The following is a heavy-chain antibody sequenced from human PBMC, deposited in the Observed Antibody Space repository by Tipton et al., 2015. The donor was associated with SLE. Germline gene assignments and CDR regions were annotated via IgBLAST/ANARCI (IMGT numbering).Heavy chain of an antibody. D-gene: IGHD6-6*01. J-gene: IGHJ4*02. CDR1: GFTFDDYG. V-gene: IGHV3-20*04. Sequence: SLRLSCAASGFTFDDYGMSWVRQAPGKGLEWVSGINWNGGSTGYADSVKGRFTISRDNAKNTLYLQMNSLRAEDTAVYYCAKPEPYSSSPYYFDYWGQGTLVTVSS. CDR3: AKPEPYSSSPYYFDY. CDR2: INWNGGST.